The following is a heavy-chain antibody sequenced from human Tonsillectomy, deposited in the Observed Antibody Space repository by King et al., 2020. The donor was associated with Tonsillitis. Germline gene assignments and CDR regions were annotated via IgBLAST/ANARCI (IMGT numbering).Heavy chain of an antibody. CDR1: GFTFSSYW. Sequence: VQLVESGGGLVQPGGSLRLSCAASGFTFSSYWMHWVRQAPGRGLVWVSRITSDGSGTSYADSVKGRFTISRDNAKNTLNLQMNSLRAEDTAVYYCARDCSTTSCYALDAFDLWGQGTMVTVSS. J-gene: IGHJ3*01. CDR3: ARDCSTTSCYALDAFDL. CDR2: ITSDGSGT. D-gene: IGHD2-2*01. V-gene: IGHV3-74*01.